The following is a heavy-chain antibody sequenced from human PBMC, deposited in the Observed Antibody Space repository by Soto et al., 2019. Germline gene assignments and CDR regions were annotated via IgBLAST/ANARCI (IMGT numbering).Heavy chain of an antibody. V-gene: IGHV1-3*01. J-gene: IGHJ4*02. Sequence: QVQLVQSGAEVKKPGASVTVSCQASGYTFTSFAIHWVRQAPGQRPEWMGWINADNGNTKYSQRFQGRVTFARDTSANTAYMQVSSVRSEDTAVYFCAREVVSGYDLGYWGQGTLVTVSS. D-gene: IGHD5-12*01. CDR2: INADNGNT. CDR3: AREVVSGYDLGY. CDR1: GYTFTSFA.